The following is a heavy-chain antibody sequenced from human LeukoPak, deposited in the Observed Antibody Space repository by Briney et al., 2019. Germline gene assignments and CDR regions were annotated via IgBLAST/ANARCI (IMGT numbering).Heavy chain of an antibody. CDR1: GFTVSSNY. D-gene: IGHD6-6*01. V-gene: IGHV3-53*05. CDR3: ARAGDYSSSSLLDY. J-gene: IGHJ4*02. Sequence: GGSLRLSCAASGFTVSSNYMSWVRQAPGKGLEWVSVIYSGGSTYYADSVKGRFTISRDNSKNTLYLQMNSLRAEDTAVYYCARAGDYSSSSLLDYWGQGTLVTVSS. CDR2: IYSGGST.